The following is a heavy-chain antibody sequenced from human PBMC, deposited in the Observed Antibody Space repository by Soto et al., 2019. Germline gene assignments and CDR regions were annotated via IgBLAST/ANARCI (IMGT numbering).Heavy chain of an antibody. CDR3: ARGALGYCSSTRCYTPFYYYYGMDV. Sequence: QVQLVQSGAEVKKPGSSVKVSCKASGGTFSSYAISWVRQAPGQGLEWMGGIIPIFGTANDAQKFQGRVTSTADESTSTAYMELSSLRSEDTAVYYCARGALGYCSSTRCYTPFYYYYGMDVWGQGTTVTVSS. J-gene: IGHJ6*02. CDR1: GGTFSSYA. CDR2: IIPIFGTA. V-gene: IGHV1-69*01. D-gene: IGHD2-2*02.